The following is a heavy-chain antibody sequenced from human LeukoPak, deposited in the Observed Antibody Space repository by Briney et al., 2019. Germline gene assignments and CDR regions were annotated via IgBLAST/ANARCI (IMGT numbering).Heavy chain of an antibody. CDR3: ATSYCSGGSCYSLDY. V-gene: IGHV1-24*01. CDR1: GYTLTELS. CDR2: FDPEDGET. D-gene: IGHD2-15*01. J-gene: IGHJ4*02. Sequence: ASVKVSCKVSGYTLTELSMHWVRQAPGKGLEWMGGFDPEDGETIYAQKFQGRVTMTEDTSTDTAYMELSSLRSEDTAVYYCATSYCSGGSCYSLDYWGQGTLVTVSS.